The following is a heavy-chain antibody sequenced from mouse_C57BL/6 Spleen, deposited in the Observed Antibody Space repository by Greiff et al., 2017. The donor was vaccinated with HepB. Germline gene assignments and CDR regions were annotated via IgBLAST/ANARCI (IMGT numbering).Heavy chain of an antibody. V-gene: IGHV1-80*01. CDR2: IYPGDGDT. CDR1: GYAFSSYW. D-gene: IGHD2-14*01. J-gene: IGHJ2*01. Sequence: VQLQQSGAELVKPGASVKISCKASGYAFSSYWMHWVKQRPGKGLEWIGQIYPGDGDTNYNGKFKGKATLTADKSSSTAYMQLSSLTSEDSAVYYCARGVHFDYWGQGTTLTVAS. CDR3: ARGVHFDY.